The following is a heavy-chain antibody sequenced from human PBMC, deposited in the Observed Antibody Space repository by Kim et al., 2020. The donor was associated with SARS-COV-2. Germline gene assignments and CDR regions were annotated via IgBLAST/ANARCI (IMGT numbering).Heavy chain of an antibody. CDR3: ARARPYSGSHFDI. CDR2: ISSSSSTI. D-gene: IGHD1-26*01. CDR1: GFTFSSYS. V-gene: IGHV3-48*04. Sequence: GGSLRLSCAASGFTFSSYSMNWVRQAPGKGLEWVSYISSSSSTIYYADSVKGRFTISRDNAKNSLYLQMNSLRAEDTAVYYCARARPYSGSHFDIWGQGTMVTVSS. J-gene: IGHJ3*02.